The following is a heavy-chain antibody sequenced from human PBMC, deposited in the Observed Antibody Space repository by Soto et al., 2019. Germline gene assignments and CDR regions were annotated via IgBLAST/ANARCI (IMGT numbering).Heavy chain of an antibody. Sequence: SETLSLTCTVSGGSISSYYWSWIRQPPGKGLEWIGYIYYSGSTNYNPSLKSRVTISVDTSKNQFSLKLSSVTAADTAVYYCASYFDGAYDVQVFDYWGQGTLVTVSS. CDR2: IYYSGST. CDR1: GGSISSYY. J-gene: IGHJ4*02. V-gene: IGHV4-59*01. D-gene: IGHD5-12*01. CDR3: ASYFDGAYDVQVFDY.